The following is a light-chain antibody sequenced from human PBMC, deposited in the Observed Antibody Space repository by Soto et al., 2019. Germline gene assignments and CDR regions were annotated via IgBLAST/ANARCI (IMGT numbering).Light chain of an antibody. J-gene: IGLJ2*01. Sequence: SYELTQPSSVSVSPGQTARITCSGDVLAKKYARWFQQKPGQAPVLVIYKDSEPPSGIPERFSGSSSGTTVTLTISGAQVEDEADYYCYSAADNNLVFGGGTKLTV. CDR2: KDS. CDR1: VLAKKY. V-gene: IGLV3-27*01. CDR3: YSAADNNLV.